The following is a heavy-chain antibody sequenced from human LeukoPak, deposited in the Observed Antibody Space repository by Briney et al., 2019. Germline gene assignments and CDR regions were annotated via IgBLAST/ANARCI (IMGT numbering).Heavy chain of an antibody. CDR3: ARDESSDPSQGP. CDR2: INPNSGGT. CDR1: GYTFTGYY. V-gene: IGHV1-2*02. J-gene: IGHJ5*02. D-gene: IGHD1-26*01. Sequence: GASVKVSCKASGYTFTGYYMHWVRQAPGQGLEWMGWINPNSGGTNYAQKFQGRVTMTRDTSISTAYMELSRLRSDGTAVYYCARDESSDPSQGPWGQGTLVTVSS.